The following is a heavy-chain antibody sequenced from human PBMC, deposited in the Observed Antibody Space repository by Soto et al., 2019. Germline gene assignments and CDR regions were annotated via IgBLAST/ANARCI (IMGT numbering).Heavy chain of an antibody. J-gene: IGHJ6*02. D-gene: IGHD1-1*01. CDR3: ARDNDRPQLGGNYYYILDV. CDR1: GGTFRNSA. Sequence: QVQWEQSGAEVKKPGSSVKLSCKASGGTFRNSAISWVRQAPGQGLEWMGGIMPIFRTPDYAQKFQGRVTITADESTNTAYMELSGLRSDDTAVYYCARDNDRPQLGGNYYYILDVWGHGTTVTVSS. V-gene: IGHV1-69*12. CDR2: IMPIFRTP.